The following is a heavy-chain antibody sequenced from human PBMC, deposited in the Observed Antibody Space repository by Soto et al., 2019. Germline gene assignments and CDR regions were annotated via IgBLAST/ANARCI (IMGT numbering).Heavy chain of an antibody. CDR3: ARGEAPIDD. CDR1: GYTFTNFG. J-gene: IGHJ4*02. D-gene: IGHD3-16*01. Sequence: QVQLVQSGAEVKKPGASVKVSCKASGYTFTNFGISWVRQAPGQGLEWMGWNSAYNGNTNSAQKFQDRVTLTTETSTSTAYMELRSRRSDDMAIYYCARGEAPIDDWGEGTLVTV. CDR2: NSAYNGNT. V-gene: IGHV1-18*03.